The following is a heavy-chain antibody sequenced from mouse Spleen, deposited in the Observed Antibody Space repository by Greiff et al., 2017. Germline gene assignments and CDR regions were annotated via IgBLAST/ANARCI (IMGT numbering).Heavy chain of an antibody. J-gene: IGHJ3*01. CDR2: IRLKSDNYAT. V-gene: IGHV6-3*01. CDR1: GFTFSNYW. D-gene: IGHD2-4*01. Sequence: EVKLVESGGGLVQPGGSMKLSCVASGFTFSNYWMNWVRQSPEKGLEWVAQIRLKSDNYATHYAESVKGRFTISRDDSKSSVYLQMNNLRAEYTGIYYCIYDYDVGWFAYWGQGTLVTVSA. CDR3: IYDYDVGWFAY.